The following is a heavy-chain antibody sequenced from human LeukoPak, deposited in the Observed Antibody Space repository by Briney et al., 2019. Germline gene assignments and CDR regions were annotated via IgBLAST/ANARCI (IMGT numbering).Heavy chain of an antibody. CDR3: AREGGYDSSGYYGDY. V-gene: IGHV1-2*02. CDR1: GYTFTGYY. CDR2: INPNSGGT. D-gene: IGHD3-22*01. Sequence: ASVKVSCKASGYTFTGYYMHWVRQAPGQGLEWMVWINPNSGGTNYAQEFQGRVTMTRDTSISTAYIELSRLRSDDTAVYYCAREGGYDSSGYYGDYWGQGTLVTVSS. J-gene: IGHJ4*02.